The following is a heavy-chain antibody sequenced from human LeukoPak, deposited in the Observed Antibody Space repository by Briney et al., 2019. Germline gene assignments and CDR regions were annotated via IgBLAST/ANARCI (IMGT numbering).Heavy chain of an antibody. CDR2: FIPIFGSA. D-gene: IGHD6-19*01. CDR1: GGTLANYA. J-gene: IGHJ4*02. V-gene: IGHV1-69*13. Sequence: GASVKVSCKASGGTLANYAVSWVRQAPGQGLEWMGGFIPIFGSANYAQQFQGRLTMTASESTSTAYMELSSLRSEDTAVYFCARGGVSLAVAAYFDFWGQGTLVTVSS. CDR3: ARGGVSLAVAAYFDF.